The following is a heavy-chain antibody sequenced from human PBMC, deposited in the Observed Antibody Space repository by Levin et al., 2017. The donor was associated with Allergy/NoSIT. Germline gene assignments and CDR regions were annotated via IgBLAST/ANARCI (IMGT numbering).Heavy chain of an antibody. V-gene: IGHV1-18*01. D-gene: IGHD5-18*01. CDR2: ISAYNGNT. J-gene: IGHJ4*02. Sequence: GGSLRLSCKASGYNFTNYGISWVRQAPGQGLEWMGWISAYNGNTNYAQKFQGRVTMTIQTSTNTAYMELRSLRSDDTAVYYCARVAGYSYGYYFDYWGQGTLVTVSS. CDR1: GYNFTNYG. CDR3: ARVAGYSYGYYFDY.